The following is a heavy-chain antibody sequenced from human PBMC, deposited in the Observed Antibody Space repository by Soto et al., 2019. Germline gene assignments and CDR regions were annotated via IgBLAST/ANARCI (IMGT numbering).Heavy chain of an antibody. Sequence: QVQLEESGPGLLKPSQTLSLTCAVSGGSISSDSYYWTWIRQHPGKGLEWIGYIYHSGGTFYNPSLEGRLSISVDTSKNHFSLDLRSVTAADTAVYYCARGSNYDHGGLALWCQGTLVVVSS. CDR3: ARGSNYDHGGLAL. V-gene: IGHV4-31*11. D-gene: IGHD3-3*01. J-gene: IGHJ4*02. CDR2: IYHSGGT. CDR1: GGSISSDSYY.